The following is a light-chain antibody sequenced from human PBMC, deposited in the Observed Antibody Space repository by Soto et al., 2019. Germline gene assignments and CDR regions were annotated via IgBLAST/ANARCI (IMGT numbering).Light chain of an antibody. V-gene: IGLV2-14*03. CDR2: DVT. J-gene: IGLJ2*01. CDR3: SSYTSSSTYVV. Sequence: QSVLTQPASVSGSPGQSITISCTGTSSDVGAYNYVSWYQQHPGKAPNLMIFDVTNRPSGVSNRFSGSKSGNTASLTISGLQAEEEADYYCSSYTSSSTYVVFGGGTKLTVL. CDR1: SSDVGAYNY.